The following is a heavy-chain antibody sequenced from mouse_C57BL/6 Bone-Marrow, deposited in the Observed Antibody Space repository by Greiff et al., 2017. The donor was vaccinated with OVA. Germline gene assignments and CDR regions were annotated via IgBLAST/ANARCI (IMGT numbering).Heavy chain of an antibody. CDR2: INPSSGYT. D-gene: IGHD2-2*01. CDR3: ARDGYDGYAMDY. J-gene: IGHJ4*01. Sequence: QVQLQQSGADLARPGASVKMSCKASGYTFTSYTMHWVKQRPGQGLEWIGYINPSSGYTKYNQKFKDKATLTADKSSSTAYMQLSSLTSEDSAVYYCARDGYDGYAMDYWGQGTSVTVSS. V-gene: IGHV1-4*01. CDR1: GYTFTSYT.